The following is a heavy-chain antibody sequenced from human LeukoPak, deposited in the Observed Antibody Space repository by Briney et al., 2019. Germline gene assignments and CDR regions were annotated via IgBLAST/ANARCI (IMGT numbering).Heavy chain of an antibody. Sequence: KPGGSLRLSCAASGYTFSSYSINWVRQAPGKGLEWVSSISVGSNYIYYADSVRGRFSISRDDARNSLYLQMDSLRGDDTAVYYCARLRRNSDRSGYYYYYDYWGQGTLATVSS. J-gene: IGHJ4*02. D-gene: IGHD3-22*01. CDR3: ARLRRNSDRSGYYYYYDY. V-gene: IGHV3-21*01. CDR1: GYTFSSYS. CDR2: ISVGSNYI.